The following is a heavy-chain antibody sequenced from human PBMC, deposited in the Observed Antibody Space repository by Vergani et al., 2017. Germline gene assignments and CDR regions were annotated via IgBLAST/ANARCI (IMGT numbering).Heavy chain of an antibody. CDR2: VSFRGDT. Sequence: QVRLQESGPGLVKPSETLSLTFSVPGGSMSGYYWSWIRQPPGKGLEWMGYVSFRGDTLYDPSVKGRMTISLNTSSNQFSLYLTSVTAADTAVYYCARYSLILTGFWGFDYWGQGTLVTVSS. CDR3: ARYSLILTGFWGFDY. J-gene: IGHJ4*02. V-gene: IGHV4-59*12. D-gene: IGHD3-9*01. CDR1: GGSMSGYY.